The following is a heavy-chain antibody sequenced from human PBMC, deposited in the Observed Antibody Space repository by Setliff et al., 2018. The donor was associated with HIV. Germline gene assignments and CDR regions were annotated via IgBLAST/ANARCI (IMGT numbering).Heavy chain of an antibody. CDR3: AREDTTGYYSLSAFDI. V-gene: IGHV4-34*01. Sequence: SETLSLTCAVYGGSLSGYHWSWIRQSPGKGLEWIGEINHSGSTNYNPSLKSRVIISIDTSKNQFSLKLKSVTAADTAVYYCAREDTTGYYSLSAFDIWGQGTLVTVSS. CDR2: INHSGST. J-gene: IGHJ3*02. CDR1: GGSLSGYH. D-gene: IGHD3-22*01.